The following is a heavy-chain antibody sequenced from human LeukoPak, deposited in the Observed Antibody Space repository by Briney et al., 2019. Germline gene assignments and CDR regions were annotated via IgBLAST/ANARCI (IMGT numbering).Heavy chain of an antibody. CDR1: GGTFSSYA. CDR2: IIPIFGTA. J-gene: IGHJ4*02. V-gene: IGHV1-69*13. CDR3: ARSSRGLTYSSSWYPT. Sequence: SVKVSYKASGGTFSSYAISWVRQAPGQGLEWMGGIIPIFGTANYAQKFQGRVTITADESTSTAYMELSSLRSEDTAVYYCARSSRGLTYSSSWYPTWGQGTLVTVSS. D-gene: IGHD6-13*01.